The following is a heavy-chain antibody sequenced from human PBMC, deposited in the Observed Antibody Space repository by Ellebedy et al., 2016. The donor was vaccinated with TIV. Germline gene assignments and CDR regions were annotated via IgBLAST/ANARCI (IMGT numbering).Heavy chain of an antibody. CDR1: GYTFTGYY. CDR3: ATWAAHSGFSGTFQGPFDY. Sequence: ASVKVSCKASGYTFTGYYMHWVRQAPGQGLEWMGRIIPILGITYYAQKFQGRVTISADKSTGTSFMELSSLRSEDTATYYCATWAAHSGFSGTFQGPFDYWGQGTLVTVSS. J-gene: IGHJ4*02. CDR2: IIPILGIT. D-gene: IGHD5-12*01. V-gene: IGHV1-69*02.